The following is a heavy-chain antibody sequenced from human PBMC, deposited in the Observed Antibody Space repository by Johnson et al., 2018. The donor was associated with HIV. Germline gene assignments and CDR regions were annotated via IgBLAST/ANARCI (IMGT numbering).Heavy chain of an antibody. CDR3: VKGIDSSSWYAFDI. D-gene: IGHD6-13*01. CDR2: IWYDGSNK. V-gene: IGHV3-33*06. Sequence: QVQLVESGGGLVQPGGSLRLSCAASGFTFNSYGMHWVRQAPGKGLEWVAVIWYDGSNKYYADSVKGRFTISRDNSKNTLYLQMNSLRSEETAVYYCVKGIDSSSWYAFDIWGQGTMVTVSS. J-gene: IGHJ3*02. CDR1: GFTFNSYG.